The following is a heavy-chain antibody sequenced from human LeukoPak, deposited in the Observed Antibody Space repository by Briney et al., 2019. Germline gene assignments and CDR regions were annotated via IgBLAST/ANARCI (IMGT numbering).Heavy chain of an antibody. J-gene: IGHJ6*02. CDR2: ISSSGSTI. CDR3: ARDKVATITRYYYGMDV. CDR1: GFTFSSYE. D-gene: IGHD5-24*01. Sequence: GGSLRLSCAASGFTFSSYEMNWVRQAPRKGLEWVSYISSSGSTIYYADSVKGRFTISRDNAKNSLYLQMNSLRAEDTAVYYCARDKVATITRYYYGMDVWGQGATVTVSS. V-gene: IGHV3-48*03.